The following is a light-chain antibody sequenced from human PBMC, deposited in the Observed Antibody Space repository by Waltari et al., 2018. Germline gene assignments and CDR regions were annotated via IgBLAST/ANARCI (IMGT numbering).Light chain of an antibody. CDR2: EVT. CDR1: SSDVGGYNY. Sequence: QSALTQPASVSGSPGPAITVPCTGTSSDVGGYNYVSWYQLHPGKAPKLIIYEVTNRPSGISNRFSGSKSGNTASLTISGLQTEDEADYYCSSYTTTSTYVFGSGTKVTVL. CDR3: SSYTTTSTYV. J-gene: IGLJ1*01. V-gene: IGLV2-14*01.